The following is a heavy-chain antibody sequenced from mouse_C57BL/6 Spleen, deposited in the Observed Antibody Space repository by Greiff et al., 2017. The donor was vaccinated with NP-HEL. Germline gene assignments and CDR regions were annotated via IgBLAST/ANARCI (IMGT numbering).Heavy chain of an antibody. J-gene: IGHJ2*01. CDR1: GFTFTSYW. D-gene: IGHD1-1*01. CDR3: ARSDGDYGY. V-gene: IGHV1-7*01. CDR2: INPSSGYT. Sequence: VQLQQSGAELATPGASVTLSCKASGFTFTSYWIHWVKQTPGQGLEWIGYINPSSGYTKYNQKFKDKATLTADNSSSTAYMQLSSLTYEGSAVYYGARSDGDYGYWGQGTTLTVSA.